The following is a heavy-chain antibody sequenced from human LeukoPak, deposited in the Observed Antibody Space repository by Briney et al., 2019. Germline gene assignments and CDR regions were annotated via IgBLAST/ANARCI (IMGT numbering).Heavy chain of an antibody. CDR2: IYSGGST. CDR3: ARLDSSNWYEYRGYFDY. CDR1: EFSVGSNY. J-gene: IGHJ4*02. Sequence: GGSLRLSCAASEFSVGSNYMTWVRQAPGKGLEWVSLIYSGGSTYYADSVKGRFTISRDNSKNTLYLQMNSLRAEDTAVYYCARLDSSNWYEYRGYFDYWGQGTLVTVSS. D-gene: IGHD6-13*01. V-gene: IGHV3-66*01.